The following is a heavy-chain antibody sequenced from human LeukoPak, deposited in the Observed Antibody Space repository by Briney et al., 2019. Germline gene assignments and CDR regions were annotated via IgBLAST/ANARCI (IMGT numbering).Heavy chain of an antibody. CDR1: GFTFSSYS. CDR3: ARGGSYLSAFDI. D-gene: IGHD1-26*01. J-gene: IGHJ3*02. CDR2: IYSGGST. V-gene: IGHV3-53*01. Sequence: GGSLRLSCAASGFTFSSYSMNWFRQAPGKGLEWVSIIYSGGSTFYADSVKGRFTISRDNSKNTLYLQMNSLRAEDTAVYYCARGGSYLSAFDIWGQGTMVTVSS.